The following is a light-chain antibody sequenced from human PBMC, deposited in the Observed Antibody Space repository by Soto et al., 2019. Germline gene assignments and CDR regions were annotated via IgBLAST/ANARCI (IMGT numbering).Light chain of an antibody. J-gene: IGKJ4*01. CDR3: QQRPNWPLT. CDR2: DAS. Sequence: EIVLTQSPAPLSLSPGERATLSCRASQSISSHLAWYQQKPGQAPRLLMYDASNRAPGIPARFSGSGSGTDFTLTISSLEPEDFAVYYCQQRPNWPLTFGGGTKVEIK. V-gene: IGKV3-11*01. CDR1: QSISSH.